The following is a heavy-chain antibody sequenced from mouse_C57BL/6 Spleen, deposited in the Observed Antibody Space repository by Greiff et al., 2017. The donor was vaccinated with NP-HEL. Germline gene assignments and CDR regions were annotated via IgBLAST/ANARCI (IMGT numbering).Heavy chain of an antibody. CDR2: IYPYNGVS. Sequence: DVQLQQSGPELVKPGASVKISCKASGYSFTGYYMHWVKQSHGNILDWIGYIYPYNGVSSYNQKFKGKATLTVDKSSSTAYMELRTLTSEDSAVYYCASVTTVVATEDYFDYWGQGTTLTVSS. CDR1: GYSFTGYY. D-gene: IGHD1-1*01. V-gene: IGHV1-31*01. CDR3: ASVTTVVATEDYFDY. J-gene: IGHJ2*01.